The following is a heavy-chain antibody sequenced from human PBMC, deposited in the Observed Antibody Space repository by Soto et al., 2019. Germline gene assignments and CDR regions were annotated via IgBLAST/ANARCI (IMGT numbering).Heavy chain of an antibody. CDR1: GGSISSGGYY. Sequence: SETLSLTCTVSGGSISSGGYYWSWIRQHPGKGLEWIGYIYYSGSTYYNPSLKSRVTISVDTSKNQFSLKLSYVTAADTAVYNCVFVWGSYYPGRYYYVMDFWGQGTTVPVS. D-gene: IGHD3-16*01. CDR3: VFVWGSYYPGRYYYVMDF. J-gene: IGHJ6*02. V-gene: IGHV4-31*03. CDR2: IYYSGST.